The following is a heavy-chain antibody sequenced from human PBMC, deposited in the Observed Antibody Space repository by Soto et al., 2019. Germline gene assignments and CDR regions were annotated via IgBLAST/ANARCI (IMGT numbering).Heavy chain of an antibody. Sequence: ASVKVSCKASGYPFTSYAMHWVRQAPGQRLEWMGWINAGNGNTKYSQKFQGRVTITADESTSTAYMELSSLRSEDTAVYYCARESRYCSGGSCYFLPGIDYWGQGTLVTVSS. J-gene: IGHJ4*02. CDR2: INAGNGNT. CDR3: ARESRYCSGGSCYFLPGIDY. D-gene: IGHD2-15*01. V-gene: IGHV1-3*01. CDR1: GYPFTSYA.